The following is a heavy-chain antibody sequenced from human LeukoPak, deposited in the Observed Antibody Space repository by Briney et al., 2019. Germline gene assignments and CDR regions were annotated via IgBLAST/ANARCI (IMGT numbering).Heavy chain of an antibody. V-gene: IGHV3-30*02. Sequence: GGSLRLSCAASGFTFSTYGMHWVRQAPGKRLEWVAFIRYDGTNKYYADSVKGRFTISRDNSKNSLYLQMNSLRAEDTAVYYCTRGSYGDYEYWGQGTLVTVSS. CDR3: TRGSYGDYEY. CDR1: GFTFSTYG. CDR2: IRYDGTNK. J-gene: IGHJ4*02. D-gene: IGHD4-17*01.